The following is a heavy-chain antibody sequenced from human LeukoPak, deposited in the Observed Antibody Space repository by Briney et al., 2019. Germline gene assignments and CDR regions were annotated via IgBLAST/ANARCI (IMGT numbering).Heavy chain of an antibody. J-gene: IGHJ6*03. D-gene: IGHD1-1*01. Sequence: GRSLRLSCAASGFTFSSFDMHWVRQPTGQGQEWVSTIGTASDTYYPGSVEGRFTLSRDNAKNSLYLQMNSLTAGDTAVYYCARGPPRGKYYYMDVWGKGTTVTVSS. CDR2: IGTASDT. V-gene: IGHV3-13*01. CDR1: GFTFSSFD. CDR3: ARGPPRGKYYYMDV.